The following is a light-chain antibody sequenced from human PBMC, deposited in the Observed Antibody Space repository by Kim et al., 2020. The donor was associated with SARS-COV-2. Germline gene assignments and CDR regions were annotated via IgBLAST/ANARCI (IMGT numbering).Light chain of an antibody. CDR2: GAS. V-gene: IGKV3-20*01. CDR3: QQYARVPPWT. CDR1: QRVSRNY. Sequence: PGERATLSCRASQRVSRNYLAWYQQKPGQGPRLLIYGASTRAIGIPDRFSGSGSGTDFTLSISRLEPEDVAVYYCQQYARVPPWTFGQGTKVDIK. J-gene: IGKJ1*01.